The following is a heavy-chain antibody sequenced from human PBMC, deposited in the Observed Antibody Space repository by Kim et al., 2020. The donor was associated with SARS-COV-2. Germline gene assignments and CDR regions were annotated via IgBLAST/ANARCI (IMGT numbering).Heavy chain of an antibody. CDR1: GGSISSGGYY. V-gene: IGHV4-31*03. J-gene: IGHJ4*02. D-gene: IGHD3-3*01. CDR3: ARVEIFGVVASFDY. CDR2: IYYSGST. Sequence: SETLSLTCTVSGGSISSGGYYWSWIRQHPGKGLEWIGYIYYSGSTYYNPSLKSRVTISVDTSKNQFSLKLSSVTAADTAVYYCARVEIFGVVASFDYWGQGTLVTVSS.